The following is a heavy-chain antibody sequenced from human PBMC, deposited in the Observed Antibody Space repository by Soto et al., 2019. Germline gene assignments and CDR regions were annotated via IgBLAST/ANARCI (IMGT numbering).Heavy chain of an antibody. D-gene: IGHD4-17*01. CDR1: GGTFSSYA. CDR3: ARGTTVVTDRGNWFDP. CDR2: IIPIFGTA. V-gene: IGHV1-69*12. J-gene: IGHJ5*02. Sequence: QVQLVQSGAEVKKPGCSVKVSCKASGGTFSSYAISWVRQAPGQGLEWMGGIIPIFGTANYAQKFQGRVTITADESTSTAYMELSSLRSEDTAVYYCARGTTVVTDRGNWFDPWGQGTLVTVSS.